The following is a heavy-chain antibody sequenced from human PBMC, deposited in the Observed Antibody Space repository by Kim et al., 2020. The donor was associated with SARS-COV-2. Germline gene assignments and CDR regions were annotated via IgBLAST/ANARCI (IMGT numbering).Heavy chain of an antibody. CDR2: INPNSGVT. CDR3: AKEAGSEVVAFDY. CDR1: GYTFTGYY. J-gene: IGHJ4*02. Sequence: ASVKVSCKASGYTFTGYYMHWVRQAPGQGLEWMGWINPNSGVTNYAQKFQGRVTMTRDTSISTAYMELSRLRSDDTAVYYCAKEAGSEVVAFDYWGQGTLVTVSS. D-gene: IGHD2-15*01. V-gene: IGHV1-2*02.